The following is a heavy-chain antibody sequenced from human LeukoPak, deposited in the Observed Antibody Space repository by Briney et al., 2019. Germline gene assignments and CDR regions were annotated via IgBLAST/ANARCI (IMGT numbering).Heavy chain of an antibody. V-gene: IGHV1-18*01. CDR3: ARVGTIVVVPAAKSLDY. J-gene: IGHJ4*02. D-gene: IGHD2-2*01. CDR2: ISAYNGNT. CDR1: GYTFTSYG. Sequence: GASVKVSCKASGYTFTSYGISWGRQAPGQGLKGMGWISAYNGNTNYAQKLQGRVTMTTDTSTSTAYMELRSLRSDDTAVYYCARVGTIVVVPAAKSLDYWGQGTLVTVSS.